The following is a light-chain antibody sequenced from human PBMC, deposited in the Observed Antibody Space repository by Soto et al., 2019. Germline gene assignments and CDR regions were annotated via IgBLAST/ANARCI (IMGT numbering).Light chain of an antibody. CDR1: SSDVGGYNY. CDR3: SSYTTSNTRQIV. J-gene: IGLJ1*01. Sequence: QSVLTQPASVSGSPGQSITISCTGTSSDVGGYNYVSWYQHHPGKAPKLMIFDVSIRPLVVSNLFSGSKSGNTASLTISGLQPEDEADYYCSSYTTSNTRQIVFGTGTKVTVL. V-gene: IGLV2-14*03. CDR2: DVS.